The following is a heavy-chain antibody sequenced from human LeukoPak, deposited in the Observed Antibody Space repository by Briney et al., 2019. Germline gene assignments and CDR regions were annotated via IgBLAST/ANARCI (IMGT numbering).Heavy chain of an antibody. Sequence: SETLSLTCAVYGGSFSGYYWSWIRQPPGKGLEWIGEINHSGSTNYNPSLKSRLTISVDTSKNQFSLKLSSVTAADTAVYYCARRSSSWYFGLSRFDYWGQGTLVTVSS. J-gene: IGHJ4*02. CDR2: INHSGST. CDR3: ARRSSSWYFGLSRFDY. CDR1: GGSFSGYY. D-gene: IGHD6-13*01. V-gene: IGHV4-34*01.